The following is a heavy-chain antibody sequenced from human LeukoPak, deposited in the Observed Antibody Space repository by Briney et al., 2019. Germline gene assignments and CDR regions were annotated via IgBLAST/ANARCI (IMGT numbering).Heavy chain of an antibody. D-gene: IGHD6-19*01. CDR2: ITSSGDGT. Sequence: GGSLRLSCAASGFTFSIYAMSWVRQAPGKGLQWVSSITSSGDGTYYADSVKGRFTISRDNSENMLYLQMNSLRVEDTAVYYCAKGTVAVWFDPWGQGTLVTVSS. J-gene: IGHJ5*02. CDR3: AKGTVAVWFDP. V-gene: IGHV3-23*01. CDR1: GFTFSIYA.